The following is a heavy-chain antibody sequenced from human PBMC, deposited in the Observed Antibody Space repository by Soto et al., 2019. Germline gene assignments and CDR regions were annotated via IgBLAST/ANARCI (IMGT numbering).Heavy chain of an antibody. CDR3: ARAAPGYCSGGSRYPFQH. Sequence: ASVKVSCKXSGYTFTGYYMHWVRQAPGQGLEWMGWINPNSGGTNYAQKFQGWVTMTRDTSISTAYMELSRLRSDDTAVYYCARAAPGYCSGGSRYPFQHWGQGTLVTVSS. CDR2: INPNSGGT. J-gene: IGHJ1*01. V-gene: IGHV1-2*04. CDR1: GYTFTGYY. D-gene: IGHD2-15*01.